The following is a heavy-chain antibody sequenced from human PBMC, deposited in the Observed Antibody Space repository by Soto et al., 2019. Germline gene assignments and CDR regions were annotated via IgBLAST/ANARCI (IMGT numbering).Heavy chain of an antibody. J-gene: IGHJ4*02. Sequence: GASVKVSCKASGGTFSSYAISWVRQAPGQGLEWMGGIIPIFGTANYAQKFQGRVTITADKSTSTAYMELSSLRSEDTAVYYCASVGLPSRYFDWLPRFDYWGQGTLVTVSS. CDR2: IIPIFGTA. D-gene: IGHD3-9*01. V-gene: IGHV1-69*06. CDR1: GGTFSSYA. CDR3: ASVGLPSRYFDWLPRFDY.